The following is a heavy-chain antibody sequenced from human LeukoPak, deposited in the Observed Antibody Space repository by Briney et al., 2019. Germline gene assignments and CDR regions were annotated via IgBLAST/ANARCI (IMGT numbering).Heavy chain of an antibody. CDR1: GFTFSSYG. D-gene: IGHD3-22*01. Sequence: GRSLRLSCAASGFTFSSYGMHWVRQAPGKGLAWVAVIWYDGSNKYYADSVKGRFTSSRDNSKNTLYLQMNILRAEDTAVYYCARNYYDSSGYYRFDYWGQGTLVTVSS. CDR2: IWYDGSNK. CDR3: ARNYYDSSGYYRFDY. J-gene: IGHJ4*02. V-gene: IGHV3-33*01.